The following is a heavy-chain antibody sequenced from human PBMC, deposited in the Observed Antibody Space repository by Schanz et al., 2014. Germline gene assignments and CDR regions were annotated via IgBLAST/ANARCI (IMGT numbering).Heavy chain of an antibody. CDR3: VKDDRGDVVVVAANY. V-gene: IGHV3-23*04. J-gene: IGHJ4*02. CDR2: VSASGGGP. CDR1: GFTFRSYA. D-gene: IGHD2-15*01. Sequence: EVQVVESGGGLVQPGGSLRLSCAASGFTFRSYALGWVRQAPGKGLEWVSLVSASGGGPFYADSVKGRFTISRDNSRNTVYLQMSSLRAEDTAVYYCVKDDRGDVVVVAANYWGQGAQVIVSS.